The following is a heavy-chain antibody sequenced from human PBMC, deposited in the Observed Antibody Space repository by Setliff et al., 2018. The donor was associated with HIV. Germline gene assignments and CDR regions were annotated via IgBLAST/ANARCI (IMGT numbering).Heavy chain of an antibody. CDR2: ISSSGSTI. CDR3: ARGLHDILTGALDV. D-gene: IGHD3-9*01. V-gene: IGHV3-11*01. CDR1: GFTFSDYY. Sequence: GGSLRLSCAASGFTFSDYYMSWIRQAPGKGLEWVSYISSSGSTIYYADSVKGRFTISRDNAENSVYLQTNSLRAEDTALYYCARGLHDILTGALDVWGQGTTVTVSS. J-gene: IGHJ6*02.